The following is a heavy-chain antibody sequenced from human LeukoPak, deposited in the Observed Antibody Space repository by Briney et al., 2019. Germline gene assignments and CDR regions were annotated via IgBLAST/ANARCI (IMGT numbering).Heavy chain of an antibody. CDR1: GFTFSSYA. CDR2: IRSKTNNYAT. D-gene: IGHD3-10*01. CDR3: ARDLRKVRGVIIGYYYYMDV. J-gene: IGHJ6*03. Sequence: GGSLRLSCAASGFTFSSYAMSWVRQASGKGLEWIGRIRSKTNNYATTYAASVTGRFTISRDDAENTAYLQMNSLKTEDTAVYYCARDLRKVRGVIIGYYYYMDVWGKGTTVTISS. V-gene: IGHV3-73*01.